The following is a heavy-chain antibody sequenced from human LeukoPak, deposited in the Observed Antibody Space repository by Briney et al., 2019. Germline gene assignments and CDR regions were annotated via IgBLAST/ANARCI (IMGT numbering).Heavy chain of an antibody. D-gene: IGHD7-27*01. J-gene: IGHJ6*02. CDR3: ARDLGIVYYYGMDV. CDR2: INQDGSEK. CDR1: GITFSRFW. Sequence: GGSLRLSCAASGITFSRFWMSWVRQAPGKGLQWVANINQDGSEKHYVDSVNGRFTISRDNAKNSLYLQMNSLRAEDTAVYYCARDLGIVYYYGMDVWGQGTTVIVSS. V-gene: IGHV3-7*01.